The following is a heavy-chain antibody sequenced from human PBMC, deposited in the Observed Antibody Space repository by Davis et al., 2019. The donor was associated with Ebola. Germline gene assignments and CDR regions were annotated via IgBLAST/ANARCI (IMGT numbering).Heavy chain of an antibody. CDR1: GFTFSSYW. Sequence: GESLKISCAASGFTFSSYWMHWVRQAPGKGLVWVSRINSDGSSTSYADSVKGRFTISRDNAKNTLYLQMNSLRAEDTAVYYCAKELTMIRTLYDYWGQGTLVTISS. CDR2: INSDGSST. J-gene: IGHJ4*02. V-gene: IGHV3-74*01. D-gene: IGHD3-22*01. CDR3: AKELTMIRTLYDY.